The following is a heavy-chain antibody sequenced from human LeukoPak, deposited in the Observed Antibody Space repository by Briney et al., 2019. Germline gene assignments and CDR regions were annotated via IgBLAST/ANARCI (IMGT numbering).Heavy chain of an antibody. CDR1: GFTFSSYA. V-gene: IGHV3-30*02. J-gene: IGHJ4*02. CDR2: IRYDGSNK. D-gene: IGHD2-15*01. CDR3: AKDIFTRMVVAATAFDY. Sequence: GGSLRLSCAASGFTFSSYAMSWVRQAPGKGLEWVAFIRYDGSNKYYADSVKGRFTISRDNAKNSLYLQMNSLRAEDMALYYCAKDIFTRMVVAATAFDYWGQGTLVTVSS.